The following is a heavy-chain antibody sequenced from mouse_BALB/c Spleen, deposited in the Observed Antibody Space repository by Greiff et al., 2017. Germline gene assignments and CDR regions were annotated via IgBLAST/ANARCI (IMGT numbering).Heavy chain of an antibody. J-gene: IGHJ3*01. CDR1: GFTFSSFG. D-gene: IGHD1-2*01. Sequence: EVKLVESGGGLVQPGGSRKLSCAASGFTFSSFGMHWVRQAPEKGLEWVAYISSGSSTIYYADTVKGRFTISRDNPKNTLFLQMTSLRSEDTAMYYCARGNGYLAWFAYWGQGTLVTVSA. CDR3: ARGNGYLAWFAY. CDR2: ISSGSSTI. V-gene: IGHV5-17*02.